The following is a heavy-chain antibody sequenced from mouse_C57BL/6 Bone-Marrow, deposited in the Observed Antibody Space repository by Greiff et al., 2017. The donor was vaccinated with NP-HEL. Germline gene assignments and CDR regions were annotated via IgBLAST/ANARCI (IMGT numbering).Heavy chain of an antibody. Sequence: QVQLKQPGAELVMPGASVKLSCKASGYTFTSYWMHWVKQRPGQGLEWIGEIDPSDSYTNYNQKFKGKSTLTVDKSSSTAYMQLSSLTSEDSAVYYCAMGDYTFAYWGQGTLVTVSA. CDR3: AMGDYTFAY. CDR1: GYTFTSYW. D-gene: IGHD2-4*01. V-gene: IGHV1-69*01. J-gene: IGHJ3*01. CDR2: IDPSDSYT.